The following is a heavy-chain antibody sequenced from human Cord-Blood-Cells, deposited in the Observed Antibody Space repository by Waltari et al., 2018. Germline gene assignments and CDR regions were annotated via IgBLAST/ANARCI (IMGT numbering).Heavy chain of an antibody. CDR1: GGTFSSYA. CDR3: ARVATAYSSSYYFDY. D-gene: IGHD6-6*01. J-gene: IGHJ4*02. CDR2: NIPIFGTA. Sequence: QVQLVQSGAEVKKPGSSVKDSCKASGGTFSSYAISWVRQAPGQGLEWMGGNIPIFGTANYAQKFQGRVTITADESTSTAYMELSSLRSEDTAVYYCARVATAYSSSYYFDYWGQGTLVTVSS. V-gene: IGHV1-69*01.